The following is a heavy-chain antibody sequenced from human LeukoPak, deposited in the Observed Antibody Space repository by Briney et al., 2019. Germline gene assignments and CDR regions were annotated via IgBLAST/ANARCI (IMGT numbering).Heavy chain of an antibody. V-gene: IGHV4-59*12. J-gene: IGHJ4*02. Sequence: SETLSLTCTVSGGSISSYYWSWIRQPPGKGLEWIGYIYYSGSTNYNPSLKSRVTISVDTSKNQFSLKLSSVTAADTAVYYCARGDSLIDYWGQGTLVTVS. D-gene: IGHD3-22*01. CDR3: ARGDSLIDY. CDR1: GGSISSYY. CDR2: IYYSGST.